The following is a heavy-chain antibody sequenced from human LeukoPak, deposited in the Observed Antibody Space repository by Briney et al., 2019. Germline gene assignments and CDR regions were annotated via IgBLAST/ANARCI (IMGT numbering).Heavy chain of an antibody. J-gene: IGHJ4*02. Sequence: PGGSLRLSCAASGFTFSSYGMHWVRQAPGKGLEWVAVISYDGSNKYNADSVKGRFTISRDNSKNTLYLQMNSLRAEDTAVYYCARPSDYWGQGTLVTVSS. CDR3: ARPSDY. V-gene: IGHV3-30*03. CDR2: ISYDGSNK. CDR1: GFTFSSYG.